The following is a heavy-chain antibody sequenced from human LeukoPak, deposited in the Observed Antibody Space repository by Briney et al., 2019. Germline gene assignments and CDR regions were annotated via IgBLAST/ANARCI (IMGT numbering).Heavy chain of an antibody. CDR3: ARSGITPFRVLNWLDP. CDR1: GGSISNSSYY. J-gene: IGHJ5*02. V-gene: IGHV4-39*01. Sequence: PSETLSLTCTVSGGSISNSSYYWGWIRQPPGKGLEWIGTIYYSGSTYYNPSLKSRVTISVDTSENQFSLKLSSVTAADTSMYYCARSGITPFRVLNWLDPWGQGILVTVSS. D-gene: IGHD3-3*01. CDR2: IYYSGST.